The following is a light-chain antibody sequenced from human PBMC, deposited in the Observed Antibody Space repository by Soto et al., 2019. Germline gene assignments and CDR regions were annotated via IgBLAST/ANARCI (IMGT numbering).Light chain of an antibody. CDR1: SSDVGGYNY. V-gene: IGLV2-14*01. Sequence: QSALTQPASVSGSPGQSITISCTGTSSDVGGYNYVSWYQQHPGKAPKLMICEVSNRPSGVSNRFSGSKSGNTASLTISGLQAEDEADYYCSSYTSISTVVFGGWTQLSVL. J-gene: IGLJ2*01. CDR2: EVS. CDR3: SSYTSISTVV.